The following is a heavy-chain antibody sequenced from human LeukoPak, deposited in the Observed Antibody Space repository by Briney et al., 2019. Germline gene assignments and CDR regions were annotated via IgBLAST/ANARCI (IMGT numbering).Heavy chain of an antibody. J-gene: IGHJ4*02. CDR3: ARGYSSGWQYFDY. CDR1: GGTFSSYA. CDR2: IIPILGIA. Sequence: GASVKVSCKASGGTFSSYAISWVRQAPGQGLEWMGRIIPILGIANYAQKFQGRVTITADKSTSTAYMELSSLRSEDTAVYYCARGYSSGWQYFDYWGQGTLVTVSS. V-gene: IGHV1-69*04. D-gene: IGHD6-19*01.